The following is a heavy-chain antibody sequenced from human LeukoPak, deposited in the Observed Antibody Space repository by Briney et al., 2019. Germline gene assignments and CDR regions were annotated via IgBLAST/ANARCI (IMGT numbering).Heavy chain of an antibody. V-gene: IGHV3-21*01. J-gene: IGHJ4*02. CDR1: GFTFSSYS. CDR2: ISSSSSYI. Sequence: GGSLRLSCAASGFTFSSYSMNWVRQAPGKGLEWVSSISSSSSYIYYADSVKGRFTISRDNAKNSLYLQMNSLRAEDTAVYYCARDFFYYDSSGYPDYWGQGTLVTVPS. D-gene: IGHD3-22*01. CDR3: ARDFFYYDSSGYPDY.